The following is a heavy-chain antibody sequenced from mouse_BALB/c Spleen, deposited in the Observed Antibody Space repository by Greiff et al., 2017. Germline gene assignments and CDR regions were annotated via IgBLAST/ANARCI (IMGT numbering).Heavy chain of an antibody. J-gene: IGHJ4*01. Sequence: EVQLVETGGGLVQPKGSLKLSCAASGFTFNTNAMNWVRQAPGKGLEWVARIRSKSNNYATYYADSVKDRFTISRDDSQSMLYLQMNNLKTEDTAMYYCVRDRGSRYAMDYWGQGTSVTVSS. CDR1: GFTFNTNA. V-gene: IGHV10S3*01. CDR2: IRSKSNNYAT. CDR3: VRDRGSRYAMDY. D-gene: IGHD1-1*01.